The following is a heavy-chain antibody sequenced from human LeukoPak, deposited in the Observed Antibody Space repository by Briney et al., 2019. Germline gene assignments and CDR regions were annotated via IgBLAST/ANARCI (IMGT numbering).Heavy chain of an antibody. V-gene: IGHV1-18*01. CDR2: ISAYNGNT. CDR3: ARDRGYYDSSGQQGFDY. D-gene: IGHD3-22*01. CDR1: GYTFTSYG. J-gene: IGHJ4*02. Sequence: ASVKVSCKASGYTFTSYGISWVRQAPGQGLEWMGWISAYNGNTNYAQKLQGRVTMTTDTSTSTAYMELRSLRSDDTAVYYCARDRGYYDSSGQQGFDYWGQGTLVTVSS.